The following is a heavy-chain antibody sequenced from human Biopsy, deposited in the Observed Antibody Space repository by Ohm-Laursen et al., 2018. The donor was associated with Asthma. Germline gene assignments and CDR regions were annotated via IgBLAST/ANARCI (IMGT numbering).Heavy chain of an antibody. V-gene: IGHV3-30*18. CDR3: AKDARSYIRNYHDIDF. CDR1: GFSFSSYG. D-gene: IGHD1-7*01. CDR2: ISYDGTNT. J-gene: IGHJ4*02. Sequence: SLRLSCSASGFSFSSYGIHWVRQAPGKGLEWVAVISYDGTNTFSADSVRGRFTVSRDNSRNTLYLQLNSLGAEATAVYYCAKDARSYIRNYHDIDFWGQGTLVTVAS.